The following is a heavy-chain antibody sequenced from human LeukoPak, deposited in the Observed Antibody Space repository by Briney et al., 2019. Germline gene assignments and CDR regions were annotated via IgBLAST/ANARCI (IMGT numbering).Heavy chain of an antibody. CDR2: IKQDGSEK. J-gene: IGHJ4*02. V-gene: IGHV3-7*01. D-gene: IGHD4/OR15-4a*01. CDR3: ARDSLGADY. CDR1: GFTFSNYW. Sequence: GGSLRLSCAASGFTFSNYWMSWVRQAPGKGLEWVANIKQDGSEKYYIDSVKGRFTISRDNAKNSLYLQMNSLRAEDTAVYYCARDSLGADYWGQGTLVTVSS.